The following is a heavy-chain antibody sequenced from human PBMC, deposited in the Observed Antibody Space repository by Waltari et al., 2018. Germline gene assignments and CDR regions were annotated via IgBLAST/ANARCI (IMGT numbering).Heavy chain of an antibody. J-gene: IGHJ5*02. CDR3: ARRYMYDNINSNWFDP. V-gene: IGHV5-51*01. CDR1: GYRFTSYG. D-gene: IGHD2-8*01. Sequence: EVQLVQSGADVKKPGESLKISCKASGYRFTSYGIAWLRTTSGEGLEWMGIIYPGASQARHSPSFHGQVTIPADTSIDTTYLQWGSLKASDSAMYYCARRYMYDNINSNWFDPWGQGTLVTVSS. CDR2: IYPGASQA.